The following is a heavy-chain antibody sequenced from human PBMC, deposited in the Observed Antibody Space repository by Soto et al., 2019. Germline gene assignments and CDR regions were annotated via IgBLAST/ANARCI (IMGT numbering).Heavy chain of an antibody. CDR1: GYTFNSYG. V-gene: IGHV1-69*04. CDR2: IIPILGIA. D-gene: IGHD2-8*01. CDR3: ARDIMGTNYYYYGMDV. Sequence: SVKVSCKASGYTFNSYGISWVRQAPGQGLEWMGRIIPILGIANYAQKFQGRVTITADKSTSTAYMELSSLRSEDTAVYYCARDIMGTNYYYYGMDVWGQGTTVTVSS. J-gene: IGHJ6*02.